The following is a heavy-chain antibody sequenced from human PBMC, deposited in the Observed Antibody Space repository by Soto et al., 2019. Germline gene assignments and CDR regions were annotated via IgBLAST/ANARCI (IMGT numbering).Heavy chain of an antibody. J-gene: IGHJ4*02. V-gene: IGHV2-5*01. Sequence: QITLKESGPPLGKPTQTLTLTCTFSGFSLSTSGVGVGWIRQPPGKALEWLALIYWNDDKRYSPSLKSRLTITKDTSQNPVVFTMTTMDPVDTATYYCPDVYGGYDNFDYWGQGTLVTVSS. CDR2: IYWNDDK. CDR1: GFSLSTSGVG. D-gene: IGHD5-12*01. CDR3: PDVYGGYDNFDY.